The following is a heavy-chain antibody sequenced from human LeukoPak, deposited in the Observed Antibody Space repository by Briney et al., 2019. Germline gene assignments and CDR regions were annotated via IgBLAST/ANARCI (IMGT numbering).Heavy chain of an antibody. CDR3: TRDTGTTGEVKFDP. V-gene: IGHV4-4*07. D-gene: IGHD4-17*01. J-gene: IGHJ5*02. CDR2: IYTSGST. Sequence: SETLSLTCTVSGNSFGDYYWSWIRQTAGKGLEWIRRIYTSGSTTYNPSLKSRVTMSVDTSKSQFSLNLMSVTAADTAVYYCTRDTGTTGEVKFDPWGQGTLVTVSS. CDR1: GNSFGDYY.